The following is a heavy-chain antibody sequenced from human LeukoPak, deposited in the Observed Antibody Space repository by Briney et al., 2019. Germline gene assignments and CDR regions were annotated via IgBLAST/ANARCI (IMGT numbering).Heavy chain of an antibody. J-gene: IGHJ4*02. CDR2: IYTSGST. CDR3: ARARRIDYGGTRSYFDY. Sequence: SETLPLTCTVSGGSISSGSYYWSWIRQPAGKGLEWIGRIYTSGSTNYNPSLKSRVTISVDTSKNQFSLKLSSVTAADTAVYYCARARRIDYGGTRSYFDYWGQGTLVTVSS. CDR1: GGSISSGSYY. V-gene: IGHV4-61*02. D-gene: IGHD4-23*01.